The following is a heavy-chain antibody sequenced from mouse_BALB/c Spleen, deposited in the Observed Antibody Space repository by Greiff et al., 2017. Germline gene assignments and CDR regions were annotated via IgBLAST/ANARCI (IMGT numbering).Heavy chain of an antibody. J-gene: IGHJ3*01. CDR3: ARAMINERAWFAY. CDR2: IYPGDGDT. D-gene: IGHD2-3*01. Sequence: QVQLQQSGAELARPGASVKLSCKASGYTFTSYWMQWVKQRPGQGLEWIGAIYPGDGDTRYTQKFKGKATLTADKSSSTAYMQLSSLASEDSAVYYCARAMINERAWFAYWGQGTLVTVSA. CDR1: GYTFTSYW. V-gene: IGHV1-87*01.